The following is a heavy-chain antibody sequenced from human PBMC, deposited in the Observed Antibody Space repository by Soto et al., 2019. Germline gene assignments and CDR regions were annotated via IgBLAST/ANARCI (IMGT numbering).Heavy chain of an antibody. D-gene: IGHD1-26*01. CDR2: TLYRSQWYF. Sequence: PSQTLSLTCAISGDSVSSNSVAWNWIRLSPSRGLEWLGRTLYRSQWYFDFAHSVKSRIIINPDTSGNQFSLQLNSVTPDDSGVYYCARGINSASDIWGQGTMVTVSS. J-gene: IGHJ3*02. V-gene: IGHV6-1*01. CDR3: ARGINSASDI. CDR1: GDSVSSNSVA.